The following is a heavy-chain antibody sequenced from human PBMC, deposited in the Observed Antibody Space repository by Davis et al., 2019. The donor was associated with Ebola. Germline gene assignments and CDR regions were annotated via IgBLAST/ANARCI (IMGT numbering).Heavy chain of an antibody. CDR3: ARQAYDFWSGYHMYNWFDP. V-gene: IGHV4-39*01. CDR2: IYYSGST. Sequence: SETLSLTCTVSGGSISSSSYYWGWIRQPPGKGLEWIGSIYYSGSTYYNPSLKSRVTISVDTSKNQFSLKLSSVTAADTAVYYCARQAYDFWSGYHMYNWFDPWGQGTLVTVSS. J-gene: IGHJ5*02. CDR1: GGSISSSSYY. D-gene: IGHD3-3*01.